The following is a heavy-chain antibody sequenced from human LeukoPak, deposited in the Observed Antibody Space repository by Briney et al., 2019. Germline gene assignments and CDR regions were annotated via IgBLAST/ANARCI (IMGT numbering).Heavy chain of an antibody. D-gene: IGHD3-10*02. J-gene: IGHJ6*04. V-gene: IGHV3-69-1*02. CDR2: IRDHTTV. CDR3: AELGITMIGGV. CDR1: GGSISSSNW. Sequence: GTLSLTCAVSGGSISSSNWWSWVRQPPGKGLEWISFIRDHTTVDYADSVKGRFTISRDNAKNSLYLQMNSLRAEDTAVYYCAELGITMIGGVWGKGTTVTISS.